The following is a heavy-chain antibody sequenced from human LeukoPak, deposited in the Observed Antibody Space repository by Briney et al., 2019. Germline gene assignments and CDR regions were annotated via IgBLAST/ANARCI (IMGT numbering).Heavy chain of an antibody. J-gene: IGHJ4*02. CDR1: GYTFTSYY. D-gene: IGHD3-10*01. Sequence: ASVKVSCKASGYTFTSYYMHWVRQAPGQGLEWMGWISAYNGNTNYAQKLQGRVTMTTDTSTSTAYMELRSLRSDDTAVYYCARDRAYYYGSGSYYYWGQGTLVTVSS. V-gene: IGHV1-18*04. CDR3: ARDRAYYYGSGSYYY. CDR2: ISAYNGNT.